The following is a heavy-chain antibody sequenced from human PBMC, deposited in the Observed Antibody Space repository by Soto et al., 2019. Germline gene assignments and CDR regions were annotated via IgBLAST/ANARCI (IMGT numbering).Heavy chain of an antibody. V-gene: IGHV4-59*01. J-gene: IGHJ4*02. Sequence: SETLSLTCTVSGGSISSYYWSWIRQPPGKGLEWIGYIYYSGSTNYTPSLKSRVTISVDTSKNQFSLKLSSVTAADTAVYYCARDGGSIAVGDFDYWGQGTLVTVS. CDR3: ARDGGSIAVGDFDY. CDR2: IYYSGST. D-gene: IGHD6-19*01. CDR1: GGSISSYY.